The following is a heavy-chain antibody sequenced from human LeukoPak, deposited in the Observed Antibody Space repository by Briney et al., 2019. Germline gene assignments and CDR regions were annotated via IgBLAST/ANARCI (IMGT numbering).Heavy chain of an antibody. CDR1: GFTFSSYS. V-gene: IGHV3-48*04. CDR2: IGRSNAI. Sequence: AGGSLRLSCAASGFTFSSYSMNWVRQAPGKGLEWVSYIGRSNAIYYADSVKGRFTISRDNAKNSLYLQMNSLRAEDTAVYYCARAQRGYSYGDDFDYWGQGTLVTVSS. CDR3: ARAQRGYSYGDDFDY. D-gene: IGHD5-18*01. J-gene: IGHJ4*02.